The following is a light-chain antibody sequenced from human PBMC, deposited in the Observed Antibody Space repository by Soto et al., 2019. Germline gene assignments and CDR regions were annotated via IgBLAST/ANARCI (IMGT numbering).Light chain of an antibody. CDR1: SSNIGSNY. V-gene: IGLV1-51*02. Sequence: QSVLTQPPSASGTPGQRVTISCSGSSSNIGSNYVSWYQQLPGTAPKLLIYENDKRPSGIPDRFSGSKSGTSATLGITGLQTGDEAGYYCGTWDTSLSAWVFGGGTKLTVL. CDR3: GTWDTSLSAWV. CDR2: END. J-gene: IGLJ3*02.